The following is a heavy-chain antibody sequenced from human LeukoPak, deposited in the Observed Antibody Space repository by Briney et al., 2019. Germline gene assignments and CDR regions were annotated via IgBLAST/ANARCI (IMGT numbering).Heavy chain of an antibody. V-gene: IGHV4-31*03. CDR3: ARDRDREGAFDI. CDR1: GGSISSGGYY. D-gene: IGHD2-15*01. J-gene: IGHJ3*02. Sequence: PSETLSLTCTVSGGSISSGGYYWSWIRQHPGKVLVWVGYIYCSGSTYYNPSLKSRVTISVDTSKNQFSLKLSSVTAADTAVYYCARDRDREGAFDIWGQGTMVTVSS. CDR2: IYCSGST.